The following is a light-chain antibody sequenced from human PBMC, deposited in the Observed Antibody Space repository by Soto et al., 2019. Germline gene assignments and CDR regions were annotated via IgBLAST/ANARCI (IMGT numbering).Light chain of an antibody. J-gene: IGKJ2*01. V-gene: IGKV1-39*01. CDR2: AAS. Sequence: DIQMTQSPSSLSASFGDRVTLTCRASQSIDTYLNWYQQKPGTAPKLLMYAASTLHSGVPSRFSGSGSGTDLTLTISSLQREDFATYFCQQSHSTTYTFGQGTKLEI. CDR1: QSIDTY. CDR3: QQSHSTTYT.